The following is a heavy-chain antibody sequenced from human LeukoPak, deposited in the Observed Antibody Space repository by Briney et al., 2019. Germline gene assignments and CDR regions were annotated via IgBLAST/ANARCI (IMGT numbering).Heavy chain of an antibody. Sequence: GGSLRLSCAASGFTLSSYWMSWVRQAPGKGLEWVANIKEDGSEKYYVDSVKARFTISRDNAKSSLYLHMNSLKAEDTAMYYCARDWVAGVPFDAFDIWGQGTMVSVSS. CDR3: ARDWVAGVPFDAFDI. CDR2: IKEDGSEK. J-gene: IGHJ3*02. CDR1: GFTLSSYW. V-gene: IGHV3-7*01. D-gene: IGHD3-10*01.